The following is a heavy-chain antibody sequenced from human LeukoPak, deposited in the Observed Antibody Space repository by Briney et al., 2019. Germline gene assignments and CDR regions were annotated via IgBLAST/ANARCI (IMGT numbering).Heavy chain of an antibody. J-gene: IGHJ4*02. V-gene: IGHV3-53*05. CDR2: IYGGGST. D-gene: IGHD2-2*01. CDR3: AKDADEGGYCSSTSCYAFDY. Sequence: PGGSLRLSCAASGFTVSSNYMSWVRQAPGKGLEWVSIIYGGGSTYYADSVKGRFTISRDNSKNTLYLQMNSLRAEDTAVYYCAKDADEGGYCSSTSCYAFDYWGQGTLVTVSS. CDR1: GFTVSSNY.